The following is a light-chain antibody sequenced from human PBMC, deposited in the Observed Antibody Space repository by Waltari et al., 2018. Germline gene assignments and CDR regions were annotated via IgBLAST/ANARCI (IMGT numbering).Light chain of an antibody. J-gene: IGLJ3*02. CDR3: ATWDDSLRGPV. Sequence: QSVLTQPPSASGTPGQRVTISCSGSSSNIGSNYVHWYQQLPGTAPKLLIYRNNPRPSGGPCRFSGSTAGASVSLAIIGLRAEDEADYYCATWDDSLRGPVFGGGTKLTVL. CDR1: SSNIGSNY. CDR2: RNN. V-gene: IGLV1-47*01.